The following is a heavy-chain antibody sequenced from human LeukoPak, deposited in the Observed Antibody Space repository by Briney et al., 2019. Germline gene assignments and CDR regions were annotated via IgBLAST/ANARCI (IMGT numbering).Heavy chain of an antibody. CDR2: ISGSGGST. Sequence: FSGYYWSWLRQAPGKGLEWVSAISGSGGSTYYADSVKGRFTISRDNSKDTLFLQMNNLRADDTAVYYCAKAGPAAQAYFYYMDVWGKGTTVTVSS. CDR3: AKAGPAAQAYFYYMDV. D-gene: IGHD2-2*01. CDR1: FSGYY. J-gene: IGHJ6*03. V-gene: IGHV3-23*01.